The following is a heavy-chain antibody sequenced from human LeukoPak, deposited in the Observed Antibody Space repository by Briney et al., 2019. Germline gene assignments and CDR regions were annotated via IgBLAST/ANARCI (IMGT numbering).Heavy chain of an antibody. V-gene: IGHV1-24*01. CDR3: ATRGSGYPNWFDP. CDR1: GYTLTALS. J-gene: IGHJ5*02. CDR2: FDPEDGET. D-gene: IGHD3-3*01. Sequence: ASVKVSCKVSGYTLTALSMHWVRQAPGKGLEWMGGFDPEDGETIYAQKFQGRVTMTEDTSTDTTYMELSSLTSEDTAVYYCATRGSGYPNWFDPWGQGTLVTVSS.